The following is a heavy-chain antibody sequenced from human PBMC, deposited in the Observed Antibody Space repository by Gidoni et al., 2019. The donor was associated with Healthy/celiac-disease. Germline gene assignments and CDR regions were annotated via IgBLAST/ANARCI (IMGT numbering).Heavy chain of an antibody. D-gene: IGHD5-12*01. CDR2: ISYDGSNK. Sequence: QVQLVESGGGVVQPGRSLRLSCAASGFTFSSYAMHWVRQAPGKGLEWVAVISYDGSNKYYADSVKGRFTISRDNSKNTLYLQMNSLRAEDTAVYYCARVRTWMRHSRYFDLWGRGTLVTVSS. CDR3: ARVRTWMRHSRYFDL. V-gene: IGHV3-30-3*01. CDR1: GFTFSSYA. J-gene: IGHJ2*01.